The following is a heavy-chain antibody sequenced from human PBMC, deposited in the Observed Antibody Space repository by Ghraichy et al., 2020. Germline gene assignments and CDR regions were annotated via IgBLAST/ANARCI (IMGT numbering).Heavy chain of an antibody. CDR1: GYTFTSYG. J-gene: IGHJ3*02. D-gene: IGHD3-10*01. V-gene: IGHV1-18*04. Sequence: ASVKVSCKASGYTFTSYGISWVRQAPGQGLEWMGWISAYNGNTNYAQKLQGRVTMTTDTSTSTAYMELRSLRSDDTAVYYCARIKEGLYDDAFDIWGQGTMVTVSS. CDR3: ARIKEGLYDDAFDI. CDR2: ISAYNGNT.